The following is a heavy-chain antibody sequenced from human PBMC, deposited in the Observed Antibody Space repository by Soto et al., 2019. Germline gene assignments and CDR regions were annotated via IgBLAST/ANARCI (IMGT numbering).Heavy chain of an antibody. CDR2: ISSNGGST. CDR3: VKPFPPAVAVIFQH. CDR1: GFTFSSYA. Sequence: GGSLRLSCSASGFTFSSYAMHWVRQAPGKGLEYVSAISSNGGSTYYADSVKGRFTISRDNSKNTLCLQMSSLRAEGTAVYYCVKPFPPAVAVIFQHWGQGTLVTVSS. J-gene: IGHJ1*01. D-gene: IGHD6-19*01. V-gene: IGHV3-64D*06.